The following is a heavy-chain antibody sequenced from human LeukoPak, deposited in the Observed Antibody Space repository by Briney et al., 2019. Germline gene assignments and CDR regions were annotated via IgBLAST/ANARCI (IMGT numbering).Heavy chain of an antibody. D-gene: IGHD3-3*01. CDR1: GFTVSSNY. CDR3: ARDNALYYDFWSGPIYYYGMDV. Sequence: GGSLRLSCAASGFTVSSNYMSWVRQAPGKGLEWVSSISSSSSYIYYADSVKGRFTISRDNAKNSLYLQMNSLRAEDTAVYYCARDNALYYDFWSGPIYYYGMDVWGQGTTVTVSS. V-gene: IGHV3-21*01. CDR2: ISSSSSYI. J-gene: IGHJ6*02.